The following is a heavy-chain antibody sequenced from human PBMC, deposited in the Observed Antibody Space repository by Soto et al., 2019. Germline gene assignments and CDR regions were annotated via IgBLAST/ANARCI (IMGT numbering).Heavy chain of an antibody. D-gene: IGHD6-13*01. CDR2: IIPIFGTA. J-gene: IGHJ3*02. V-gene: IGHV1-69*13. CDR1: GGTVSSYA. Sequence: SGKVSCKASGGTVSSYAISWVRQAPGQGLEWMGGIIPIFGTANYAQKFQGRVTITADESTSTAYMELSSLRSEDTAVYYCARSRGIAAASPDFDIWGQGTMATVSS. CDR3: ARSRGIAAASPDFDI.